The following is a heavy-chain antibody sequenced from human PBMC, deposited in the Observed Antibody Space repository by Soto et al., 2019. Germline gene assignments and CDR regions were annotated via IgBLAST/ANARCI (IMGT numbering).Heavy chain of an antibody. CDR2: IYYSGSA. J-gene: IGHJ4*02. V-gene: IGHV4-59*01. D-gene: IGHD2-15*01. Sequence: QVQLQESGPGLVKPSETLSLTCTVSGGSISSYYCSWIRQPPGKGLEWIGYIYYSGSANYNPSLKSLVTISVDTSKNQFSLKLSSVTAADTAVYYCARAGAATLSDYWGQGTLVTVSS. CDR3: ARAGAATLSDY. CDR1: GGSISSYY.